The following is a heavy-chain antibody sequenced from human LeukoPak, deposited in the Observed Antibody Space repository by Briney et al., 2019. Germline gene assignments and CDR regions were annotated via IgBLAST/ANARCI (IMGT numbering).Heavy chain of an antibody. D-gene: IGHD2-8*01. Sequence: GGSLRLSCVASGFTFSSYEMNWVRQAPGKGLEWVSYISGSGIKHYADSVKGRFTISRDNAKNSLYLQMNSLRVEDTAVYYCAREDTGVAFDIWGQGTTVTV. CDR1: GFTFSSYE. CDR3: AREDTGVAFDI. V-gene: IGHV3-48*03. CDR2: ISGSGIK. J-gene: IGHJ3*02.